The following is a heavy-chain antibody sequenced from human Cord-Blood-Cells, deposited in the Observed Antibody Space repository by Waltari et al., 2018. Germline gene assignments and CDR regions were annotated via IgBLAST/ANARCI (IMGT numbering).Heavy chain of an antibody. Sequence: GLEWMGWMNPNSGNTGYAQKFQGRVTMTRNTSISTAYMELSSLRSEDTAVYYCVRASSGWFYYYYYGMDVWGQGTTVTVSS. CDR2: MNPNSGNT. CDR3: VRASSGWFYYYYYGMDV. V-gene: IGHV1-8*01. J-gene: IGHJ6*02. D-gene: IGHD6-19*01.